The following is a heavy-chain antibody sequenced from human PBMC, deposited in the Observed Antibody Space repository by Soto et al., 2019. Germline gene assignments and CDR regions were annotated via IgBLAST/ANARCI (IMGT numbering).Heavy chain of an antibody. Sequence: GGSLRLSCAASGFTFSSYWMHWVRQAPGKGLVWVSRINSDGSSTSYADSVKGRFTISRDNAKNTLYLQMNSLRAEDTAVYYCARDQDCSSTSCYVYYYYYYMDVWGKGTTVTVSS. J-gene: IGHJ6*03. D-gene: IGHD2-2*01. CDR1: GFTFSSYW. V-gene: IGHV3-74*01. CDR2: INSDGSST. CDR3: ARDQDCSSTSCYVYYYYYYMDV.